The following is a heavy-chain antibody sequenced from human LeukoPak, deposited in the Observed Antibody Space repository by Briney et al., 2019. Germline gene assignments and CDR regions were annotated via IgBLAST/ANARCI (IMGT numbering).Heavy chain of an antibody. CDR3: ARVGYYDSSGYLDY. Sequence: SVKVSCKASGGTFSSYAISWVRQAPGQGLEWMGRIIPILGIANYAQKFQGRVTITADKSTSTAYMELSSLRSEDTAVYYCARVGYYDSSGYLDYWGQGTLVTVSS. V-gene: IGHV1-69*04. CDR2: IIPILGIA. J-gene: IGHJ4*02. D-gene: IGHD3-22*01. CDR1: GGTFSSYA.